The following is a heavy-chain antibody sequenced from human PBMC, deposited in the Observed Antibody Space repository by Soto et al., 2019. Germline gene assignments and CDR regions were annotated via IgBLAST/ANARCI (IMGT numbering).Heavy chain of an antibody. V-gene: IGHV4-59*08. CDR3: VRHATDRHGNAEDWYFDL. J-gene: IGHJ2*01. Sequence: QVQLQESGPGLVRPSETLSLTCTVSAASISSYYWTWIRQPPGKGLEWIGHMYNSEDTKYNPSLMWRVTLSVDTSKNQFSLKLRSVTAADTAIYYCVRHATDRHGNAEDWYFDLWGRGTLVTVSS. D-gene: IGHD2-15*01. CDR1: AASISSYY. CDR2: MYNSEDT.